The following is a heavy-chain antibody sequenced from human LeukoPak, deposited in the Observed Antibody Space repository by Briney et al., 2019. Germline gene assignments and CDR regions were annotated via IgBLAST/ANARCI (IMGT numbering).Heavy chain of an antibody. CDR2: IKQDGSEK. V-gene: IGHV3-7*01. J-gene: IGHJ4*02. CDR1: GFTFSSYW. CDR3: ARGRYFDWPALDY. D-gene: IGHD3-9*01. Sequence: PGGSLRLSCAASGFTFSSYWMSWVRQAPGKGLEGVANIKQDGSEKYYVDSVKGLFTISRDNAKNSLYLQMNSLRAEHTAVSYCARGRYFDWPALDYWGQGTLVTVSS.